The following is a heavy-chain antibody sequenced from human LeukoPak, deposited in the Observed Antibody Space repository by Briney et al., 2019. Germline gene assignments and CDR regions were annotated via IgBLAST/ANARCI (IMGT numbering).Heavy chain of an antibody. J-gene: IGHJ6*02. CDR1: GFTFSSYS. V-gene: IGHV3-74*01. CDR2: IATDGSGT. Sequence: GGSLRLSCAASGFTFSSYSMHWVRQAPGQGLVWVSRIATDGSGTNYADSVKVRFTISRDNAKNTLYLQMNSLRAEDTAVYFCARAEYCGRDCFYGMDVWGHGTTVTVSS. D-gene: IGHD2-21*01. CDR3: ARAEYCGRDCFYGMDV.